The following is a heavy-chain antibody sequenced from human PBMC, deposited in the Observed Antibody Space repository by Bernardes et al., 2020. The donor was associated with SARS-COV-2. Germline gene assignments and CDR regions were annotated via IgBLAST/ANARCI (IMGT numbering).Heavy chain of an antibody. J-gene: IGHJ4*02. Sequence: GGSLRLSCAASGFTFSSYGMHWVRQAPGKGLEWVAVIWYDGSNKYYADSVKGRFTISRDNSKNTLYLQMNSLRAEDTAVYYCARDEGDYDILTGCHSWGGDYWGQGTLVTVSS. CDR2: IWYDGSNK. CDR1: GFTFSSYG. CDR3: ARDEGDYDILTGCHSWGGDY. V-gene: IGHV3-33*01. D-gene: IGHD3-9*01.